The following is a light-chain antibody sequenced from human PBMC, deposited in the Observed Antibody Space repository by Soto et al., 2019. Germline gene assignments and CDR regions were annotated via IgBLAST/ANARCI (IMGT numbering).Light chain of an antibody. Sequence: EILLTQSPGTLSLSPGERATLSCRTSQAVGSIYLAWYQQKPGQAPRLLIYEASRRATGIPGRFSGSGSGEAFTLTISRLEHEDFALYDCQQFGTSPRYTFGQGTKLEI. CDR1: QAVGSIY. J-gene: IGKJ2*01. V-gene: IGKV3-20*01. CDR2: EAS. CDR3: QQFGTSPRYT.